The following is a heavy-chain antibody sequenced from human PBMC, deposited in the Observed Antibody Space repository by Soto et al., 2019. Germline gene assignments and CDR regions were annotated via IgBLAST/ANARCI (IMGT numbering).Heavy chain of an antibody. CDR1: GGSFSGYY. D-gene: IGHD5-18*01. CDR2: INHSGST. CDR3: ATLPGPTDTAMVRGHYFDY. V-gene: IGHV4-34*01. Sequence: KTSETLSLTCAVYGGSFSGYYWSWIRQPPGKGLEWIGEINHSGSTNYNPSLKSRVTISVDTSKNQFSLKLSSVTAADTAVYYCATLPGPTDTAMVRGHYFDYWGQGTLVTVSS. J-gene: IGHJ4*02.